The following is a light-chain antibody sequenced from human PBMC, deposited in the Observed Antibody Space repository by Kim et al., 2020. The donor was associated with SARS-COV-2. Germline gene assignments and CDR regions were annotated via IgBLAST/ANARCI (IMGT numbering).Light chain of an antibody. Sequence: VALGKTVSNTGQGDSIRSYYATWYQQKPGQAPILVIYGKNNRPSGIPDRFSGSSSGNTASLTITGTQAGDEADYYCNSRDSNDNVVFGGGTQLTVL. V-gene: IGLV3-19*01. J-gene: IGLJ2*01. CDR3: NSRDSNDNVV. CDR1: SIRSYY. CDR2: GKN.